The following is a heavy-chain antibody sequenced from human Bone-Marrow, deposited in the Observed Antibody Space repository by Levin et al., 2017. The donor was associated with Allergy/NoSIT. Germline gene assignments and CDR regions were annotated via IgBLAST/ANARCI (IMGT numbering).Heavy chain of an antibody. CDR1: GFTFRIYG. J-gene: IGHJ6*02. Sequence: PWASVKVSCAASGFTFRIYGMHWVRQAPGKGLTWVAFIWNDGTNKYYADSVEGRFTISRDNSKNTLSLQMNTLGAEDAGVYYCARAGYNDYRVPYYAMDLWGQGTTVTVSS. CDR2: IWNDGTNK. V-gene: IGHV3-33*01. D-gene: IGHD1-1*01. CDR3: ARAGYNDYRVPYYAMDL.